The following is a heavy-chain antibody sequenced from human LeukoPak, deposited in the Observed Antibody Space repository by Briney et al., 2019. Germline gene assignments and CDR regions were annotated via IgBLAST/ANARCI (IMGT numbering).Heavy chain of an antibody. CDR2: IYHSGST. J-gene: IGHJ3*02. D-gene: IGHD6-6*01. CDR3: AKRLRQLDAFDI. V-gene: IGHV4-4*02. CDR1: GGSISSSNW. Sequence: SGTLSLTCAVSGGSISSSNWWSWVRPPPGKGLEWIGEIYHSGSTNYNPSLKSRVTISVDKSKNQFSLKLSSVTAADTAVYYCAKRLRQLDAFDIWGQGTMVTVSS.